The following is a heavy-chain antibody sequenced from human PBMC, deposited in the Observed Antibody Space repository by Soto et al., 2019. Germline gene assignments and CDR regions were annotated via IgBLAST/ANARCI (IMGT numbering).Heavy chain of an antibody. CDR2: IIPIFGTA. J-gene: IGHJ6*02. D-gene: IGHD5-18*01. CDR3: XXXRXGRGYSYGPNYYYYYGMDV. CDR1: GGTFSSYA. Sequence: QVQLVQSGAEVKKPGSSVKVSCKASGGTFSSYAISWVRQAPGQGLEWMVGIIPIFGTANYAQKFQGRVTITADXXXXXXXXXXXXXXXXXXXXXXXXXXRXGRGYSYGPNYYYYYGMDVWGQGTTVTVSS. V-gene: IGHV1-69*01.